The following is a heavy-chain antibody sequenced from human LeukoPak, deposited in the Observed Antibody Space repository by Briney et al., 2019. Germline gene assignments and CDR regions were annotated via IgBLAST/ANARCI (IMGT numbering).Heavy chain of an antibody. Sequence: GGSLRLSCAASGYTFSTYSMNWVRQAPGKGLEWVSYISGDSGTIYYADSVKGRFTISRDNAKNSLYLQMNSLRAEDTAVYYCARENYHDSSGLKWGQGTLVTVSS. CDR3: ARENYHDSSGLK. V-gene: IGHV3-48*01. CDR2: ISGDSGTI. D-gene: IGHD3-22*01. CDR1: GYTFSTYS. J-gene: IGHJ4*02.